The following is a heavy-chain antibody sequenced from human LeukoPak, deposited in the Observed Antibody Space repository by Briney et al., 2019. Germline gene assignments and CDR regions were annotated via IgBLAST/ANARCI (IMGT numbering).Heavy chain of an antibody. CDR1: GFTFSSYS. V-gene: IGHV3-21*01. CDR3: ARGIAVAGTGNY. D-gene: IGHD6-19*01. CDR2: ISSSSSYI. J-gene: IGHJ4*02. Sequence: GGSLRLSCAASGFTFSSYSMNWVRQAPGKGLEWVSSISSSSSYIYYADSVKGRFTISRDNAKNSLYLQMNSLRAEDTAVYYCARGIAVAGTGNYWGQGTLVTVSS.